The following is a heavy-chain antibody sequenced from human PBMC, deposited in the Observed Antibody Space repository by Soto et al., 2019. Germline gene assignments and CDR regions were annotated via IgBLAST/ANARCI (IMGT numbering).Heavy chain of an antibody. V-gene: IGHV1-18*01. J-gene: IGHJ4*02. CDR3: ARAVSGWLRGAIDY. Sequence: GASVKVSCKASGYTFTSYGISWVRQAPGQGLEWMGWISAYNGNTNYAQKLQGRVTMTTDTSTSTAYMELRSLRSDDTAVYYCARAVSGWLRGAIDYWGQGTLVTVSS. CDR2: ISAYNGNT. CDR1: GYTFTSYG. D-gene: IGHD6-19*01.